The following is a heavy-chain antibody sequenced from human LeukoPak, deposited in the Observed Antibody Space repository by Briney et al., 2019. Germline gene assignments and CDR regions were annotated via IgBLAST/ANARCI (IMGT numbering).Heavy chain of an antibody. V-gene: IGHV4-39*01. CDR1: ARSITSRRTY. Sequence: SETLSLTCTVTARSITSRRTYWGWIREPPGRGLEWIGRIYYRGSISYYYPSVKIRVTISAHTSNTKLSLKLSSVAAAETAVYFCAKSGRGDYDQDAFDIWGQGTMVTVSS. CDR3: AKSGRGDYDQDAFDI. CDR2: IYYRGSIS. D-gene: IGHD4-17*01. J-gene: IGHJ3*02.